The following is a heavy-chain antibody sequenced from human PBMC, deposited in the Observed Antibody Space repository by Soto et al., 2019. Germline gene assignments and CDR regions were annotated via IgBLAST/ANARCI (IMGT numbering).Heavy chain of an antibody. J-gene: IGHJ4*02. Sequence: EVQLLESGGGLVQPGGSLRLSCATSGFTFSDHAMHWVRQAPGEGLEWVSAISGSGGSTYYADSVKGRFTISRDNSKNTLYLQMNSLRAEDTAVYYCAKPQPVVVPAAPFDYWGQGTLVTVSS. V-gene: IGHV3-23*01. CDR1: GFTFSDHA. CDR3: AKPQPVVVPAAPFDY. CDR2: ISGSGGST. D-gene: IGHD2-2*01.